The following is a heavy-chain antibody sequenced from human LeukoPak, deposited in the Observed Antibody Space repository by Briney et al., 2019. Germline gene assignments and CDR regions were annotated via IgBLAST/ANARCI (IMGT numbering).Heavy chain of an antibody. CDR2: ISAYNGNT. V-gene: IGHV1-18*01. J-gene: IGHJ5*02. CDR3: ARGRNHDFWSGYYRNWYDP. CDR1: GYTFTSYG. Sequence: WASVKVSCKASGYTFTSYGISWVRQAPGQGLEWMGWISAYNGNTNYAQKFRGRVTLTRGTSKSTAYMELSSLRSDDTAVYYCARGRNHDFWSGYYRNWYDPWGQGTLLTVSS. D-gene: IGHD3-3*01.